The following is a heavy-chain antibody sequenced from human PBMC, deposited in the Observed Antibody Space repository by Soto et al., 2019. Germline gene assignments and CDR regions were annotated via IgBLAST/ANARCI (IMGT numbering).Heavy chain of an antibody. Sequence: QVQLVETGGGLVKPGGSLRLSCAASGFTFSDYYMSWIRQAPGKGLEWVSYTSSSGSTIYYADSVKGRFTISRDNAKNSLYLQMNSLRAEDTAVYYCASEDCSGGSCFFRYGMDVWGQGTTVTVSS. D-gene: IGHD2-15*01. CDR2: TSSSGSTI. V-gene: IGHV3-11*01. J-gene: IGHJ6*02. CDR1: GFTFSDYY. CDR3: ASEDCSGGSCFFRYGMDV.